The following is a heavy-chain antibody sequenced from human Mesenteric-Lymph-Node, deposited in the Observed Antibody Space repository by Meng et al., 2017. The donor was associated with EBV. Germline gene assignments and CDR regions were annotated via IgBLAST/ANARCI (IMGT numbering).Heavy chain of an antibody. CDR1: GCPMGIIYYY. V-gene: IGHV4-39*07. J-gene: IGHJ4*02. CDR3: AREPYYYQSSGFSGRDY. D-gene: IGHD3-22*01. Sequence: HLPRSCPVQVTLSRPLPLSCLVSGCPMGIIYYYRGWIRQPPGKGLEWIGTIYFSGATYYNPSLQSRVTISIDTSKNQFSLNLNSVTAADTAVYYCAREPYYYQSSGFSGRDYWGQGTLVTVSS. CDR2: IYFSGAT.